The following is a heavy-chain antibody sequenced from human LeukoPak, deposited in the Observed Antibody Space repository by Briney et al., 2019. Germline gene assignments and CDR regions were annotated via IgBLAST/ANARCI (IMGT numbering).Heavy chain of an antibody. Sequence: QPGRSLRLSCAASGFTFSSYAMRWVRQAPGKGLEWVAVISYDGSNKYYADSVKGRFTISRDNSKNTLYLQMNSLRAEDTAVYYCAREAFDIWGQGTMVTVSS. CDR1: GFTFSSYA. V-gene: IGHV3-30*04. CDR2: ISYDGSNK. J-gene: IGHJ3*02. CDR3: AREAFDI.